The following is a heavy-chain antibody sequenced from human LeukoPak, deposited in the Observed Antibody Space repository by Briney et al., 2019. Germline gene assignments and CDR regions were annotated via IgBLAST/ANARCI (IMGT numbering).Heavy chain of an antibody. CDR2: IYTGGST. CDR3: ARAVVRGVIIHFDY. V-gene: IGHV3-53*01. D-gene: IGHD3-10*01. CDR1: GLTVSSNY. Sequence: GGPLRLSCAASGLTVSSNYMSWVRQAPGKGLEWVSVIYTGGSTYYADSVKGRFTISRDNSKNTLYLQMHSLRAEDTAVYYCARAVVRGVIIHFDYWGQGTLVTVSS. J-gene: IGHJ4*02.